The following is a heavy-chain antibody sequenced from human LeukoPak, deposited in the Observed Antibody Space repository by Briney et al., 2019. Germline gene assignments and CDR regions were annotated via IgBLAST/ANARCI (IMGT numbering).Heavy chain of an antibody. D-gene: IGHD1-26*01. V-gene: IGHV3-49*04. CDR3: TRDRSGSYLVDAFDI. J-gene: IGHJ3*02. Sequence: GGSLRLSCTASGFTFGDYAMSWVRQAPGKGLEWVGFIRSKAYGGTTEYAASVKGRFTISRDDSKSIAYLQMNSLETEDTAVYYCTRDRSGSYLVDAFDIWGQGTMVTVSS. CDR1: GFTFGDYA. CDR2: IRSKAYGGTT.